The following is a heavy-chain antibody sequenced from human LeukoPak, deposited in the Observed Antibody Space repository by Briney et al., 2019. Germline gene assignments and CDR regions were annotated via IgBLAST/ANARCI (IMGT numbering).Heavy chain of an antibody. CDR3: ARVNRGQQLTLDY. Sequence: SQALSLTCAVSGGSISRGGYSWSWIRQPPGKGLEWIGYIYHSGSTYYNPSLKSRVTISVDTSKNQFSLKLSSVTAADTAVYYCARVNRGQQLTLDYWGQGTLVTVSS. V-gene: IGHV4-30-2*01. CDR1: GGSISRGGYS. D-gene: IGHD6-13*01. J-gene: IGHJ4*02. CDR2: IYHSGST.